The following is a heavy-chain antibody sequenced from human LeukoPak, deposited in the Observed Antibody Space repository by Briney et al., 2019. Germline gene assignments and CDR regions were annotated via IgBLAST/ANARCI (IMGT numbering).Heavy chain of an antibody. Sequence: ASVKVSCKASGYTFTSYNIHWARQAPGQGLEWVGIINPGGGITSYAKRFQGRLTVTRDTSTRTVYMELRSLRSEDTAVYYCARAIGGAAAGTLIDYWGQGTLVTVSS. V-gene: IGHV1-46*01. D-gene: IGHD6-13*01. CDR2: INPGGGIT. CDR3: ARAIGGAAAGTLIDY. CDR1: GYTFTSYN. J-gene: IGHJ4*02.